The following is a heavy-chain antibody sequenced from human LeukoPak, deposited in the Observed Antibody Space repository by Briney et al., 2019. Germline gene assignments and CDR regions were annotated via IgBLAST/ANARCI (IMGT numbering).Heavy chain of an antibody. V-gene: IGHV1-69*13. CDR3: ARGYSSAPLGYFDL. Sequence: GASVKVSCKASGYTFTSYAISWVRQAPGQGLEWMGGIIPIFGTANYAQKFQGRVTITADESTSTAYMELSSLRSEDTAVYYCARGYSSAPLGYFDLWGRGTLVTVSS. J-gene: IGHJ2*01. D-gene: IGHD6-19*01. CDR2: IIPIFGTA. CDR1: GYTFTSYA.